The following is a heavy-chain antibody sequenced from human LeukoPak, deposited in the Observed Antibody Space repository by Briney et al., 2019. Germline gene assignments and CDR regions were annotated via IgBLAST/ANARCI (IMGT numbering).Heavy chain of an antibody. D-gene: IGHD4/OR15-4a*01. CDR3: ARDFTVLTGYVKH. CDR2: ISTSGSTT. V-gene: IGHV3-11*01. J-gene: IGHJ1*01. Sequence: PGGSLRLSCAASGFTFSDFYMSWIRQAPGKGLEWISYISTSGSTTYYADSVKGRFTISRDNAKNSLYLQMNSLRADDTAVYYCARDFTVLTGYVKHWGQGTLVTVSS. CDR1: GFTFSDFY.